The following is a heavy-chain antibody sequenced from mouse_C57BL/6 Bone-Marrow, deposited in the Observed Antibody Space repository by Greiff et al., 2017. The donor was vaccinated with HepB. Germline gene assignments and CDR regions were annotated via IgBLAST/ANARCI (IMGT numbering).Heavy chain of an antibody. CDR3: ARYIPSTVEYFDV. D-gene: IGHD1-1*01. V-gene: IGHV7-3*01. CDR1: GFTFTDYY. J-gene: IGHJ1*03. CDR2: IRNKANGYTT. Sequence: DVKLVESGGGLVQPGGSLSLSCAASGFTFTDYYMSWVRQPPGKALEWLGFIRNKANGYTTEYSASVKGRFTISRDNSQSILYLQMNALRAEDSATYYCARYIPSTVEYFDVWGTGTTVTVSS.